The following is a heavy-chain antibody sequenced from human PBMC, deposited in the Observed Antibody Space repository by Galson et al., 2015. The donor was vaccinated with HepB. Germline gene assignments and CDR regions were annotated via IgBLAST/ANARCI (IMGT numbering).Heavy chain of an antibody. V-gene: IGHV3-74*01. CDR1: GFTFRRHW. J-gene: IGHJ6*02. CDR2: INRDGSST. CDR3: GRGIEVVPDASGMDV. D-gene: IGHD2-2*01. Sequence: SLRLSCAASGFTFRRHWMHWVRQAPGKGLVWVSRINRDGSSTNYADSVKGRFTISRDNAKNTLYLQMSSLRAEDTAVYYCGRGIEVVPDASGMDVWGQGTTVTVSS.